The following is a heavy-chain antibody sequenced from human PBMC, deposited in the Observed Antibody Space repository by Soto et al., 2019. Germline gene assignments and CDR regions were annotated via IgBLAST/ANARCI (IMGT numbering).Heavy chain of an antibody. CDR1: GYTFTSHG. CDR2: ISTYNSRT. CDR3: ARARYCASPSCYKHYYYGMDT. V-gene: IGHV1-18*04. J-gene: IGHJ6*02. Sequence: QDQLVQSGAEVKKPGASVKISCEASGYTFTSHGISWVRQAPGQGLEWLGWISTYNSRTHYAQKVQGRVTMTTDTSTSTAYLDLRSLTFDDTAVYYCARARYCASPSCYKHYYYGMDTWGQGTTVPVSS. D-gene: IGHD2-2*02.